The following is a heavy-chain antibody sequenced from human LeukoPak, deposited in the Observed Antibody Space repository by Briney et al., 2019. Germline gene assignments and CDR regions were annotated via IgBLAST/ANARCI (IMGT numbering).Heavy chain of an antibody. CDR2: ISGSAVGT. Sequence: PGGSLRLACVASGFTLSSYMMSWVRQVPGKGLEWVSGISGSAVGTFYSDSVRGRFTISRDSPKNTLYLQMNSLRVEDTAVYYCTKDPLDYWGQGTLVTVSS. CDR3: TKDPLDY. V-gene: IGHV3-23*01. CDR1: GFTLSSYM. J-gene: IGHJ4*02.